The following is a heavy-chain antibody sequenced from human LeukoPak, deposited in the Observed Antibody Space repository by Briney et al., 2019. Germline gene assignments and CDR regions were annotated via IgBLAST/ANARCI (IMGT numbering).Heavy chain of an antibody. D-gene: IGHD4-17*01. V-gene: IGHV4-59*01. CDR1: GGSISGYY. J-gene: IGHJ4*02. Sequence: SETLSLTCTVSGGSISGYYWNWIRQPPGKGLEWIGYIYYSGSTNYNPSLKSRVTISVDASKNQFSLKLSSVTAADTAVYYCARDMYGDYYFDYWGQGTLITVSS. CDR3: ARDMYGDYYFDY. CDR2: IYYSGST.